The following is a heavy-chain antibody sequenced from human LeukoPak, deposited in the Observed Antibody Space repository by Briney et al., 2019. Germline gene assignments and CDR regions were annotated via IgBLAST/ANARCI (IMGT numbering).Heavy chain of an antibody. CDR1: GFTFRLYA. V-gene: IGHV3-23*01. CDR3: AKDSYYESSGYSND. D-gene: IGHD3-22*01. CDR2: ISANGGNT. Sequence: GGSLRLSCAASGFTFRLYAMTWVRQAPGKGLEWVSVISANGGNTYYGGSVKGRLTISRDNSKNTLYLQMNSLRAEDTAVYFCAKDSYYESSGYSNDWGQGTLVTVSS. J-gene: IGHJ4*02.